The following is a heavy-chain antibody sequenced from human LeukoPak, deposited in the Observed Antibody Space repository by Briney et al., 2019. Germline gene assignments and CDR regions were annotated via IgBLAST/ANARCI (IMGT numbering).Heavy chain of an antibody. CDR2: ISAYNGNT. J-gene: IGHJ4*02. CDR3: ARDTSWSGYGSGGGAEGY. Sequence: ASVKVSCKASGYTFTSYGISWVRQAPGQGLEWMGWISAYNGNTNYAQKLQGRVTMTTDTSTSTAYMELRSLRSDDTAVYYGARDTSWSGYGSGGGAEGYWGQGTLVTVSS. D-gene: IGHD3-10*01. CDR1: GYTFTSYG. V-gene: IGHV1-18*01.